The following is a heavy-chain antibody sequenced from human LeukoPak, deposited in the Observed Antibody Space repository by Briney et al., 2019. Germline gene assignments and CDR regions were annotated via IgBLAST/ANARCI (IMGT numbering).Heavy chain of an antibody. CDR2: ISSSSTTI. V-gene: IGHV3-11*04. Sequence: GVTLRLSCAASGFTFSDYYMSWIRQAPGKGLEWISYISSSSTTIYYADSVKGRFTISRDNVKNSLYLQMNSLRDDDTAVYYCARGRSRVDYFDYWGQGTLVTVSS. J-gene: IGHJ4*02. CDR1: GFTFSDYY. D-gene: IGHD2-15*01. CDR3: ARGRSRVDYFDY.